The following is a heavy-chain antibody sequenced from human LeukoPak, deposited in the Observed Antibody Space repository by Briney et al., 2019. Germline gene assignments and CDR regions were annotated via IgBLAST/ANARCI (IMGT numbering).Heavy chain of an antibody. V-gene: IGHV3-21*04. CDR3: AKSPIAVAGYFDY. D-gene: IGHD6-19*01. CDR1: GFTFSSYS. Sequence: PGGSLRLSCAASGFTFSSYSMNWVRQAPGKGLEWVSSISSSSSYIYYADSVKGRFTISRDNSKNTLYLQMNSLRAEDTAVYYCAKSPIAVAGYFDYWGQGTLVTVSS. J-gene: IGHJ4*02. CDR2: ISSSSSYI.